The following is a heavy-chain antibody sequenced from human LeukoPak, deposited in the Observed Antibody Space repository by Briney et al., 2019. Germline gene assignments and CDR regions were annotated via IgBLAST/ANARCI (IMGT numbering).Heavy chain of an antibody. CDR1: GFIFSSYA. Sequence: PGGSLRLSCAASGFIFSSYAMSWVRQAPGKGLEWGSAISGSGGSTYYADSVKGRFTISRDNSKNTLYLQMNSLRAEDTAVYYCAKGVYCSSTSCEQPQSIDYWGRGTLVTVSS. D-gene: IGHD2-2*01. J-gene: IGHJ4*02. V-gene: IGHV3-23*01. CDR2: ISGSGGST. CDR3: AKGVYCSSTSCEQPQSIDY.